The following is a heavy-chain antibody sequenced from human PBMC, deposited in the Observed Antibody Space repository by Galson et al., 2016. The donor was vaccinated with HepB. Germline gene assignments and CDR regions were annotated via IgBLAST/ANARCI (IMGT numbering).Heavy chain of an antibody. J-gene: IGHJ4*02. CDR3: ARGRNSAFES. V-gene: IGHV6-1*01. D-gene: IGHD1-14*01. CDR1: GDSVSRHGVA. Sequence: CAISGDSVSRHGVAWNWIRQSPSRGLEWLGRTYYSSRWHNDYSASVKSRITINLDTPNNLFSLQLSSVPPEDTAVYYCARGRNSAFESWGQGTLVTVSS. CDR2: TYYSSRWHN.